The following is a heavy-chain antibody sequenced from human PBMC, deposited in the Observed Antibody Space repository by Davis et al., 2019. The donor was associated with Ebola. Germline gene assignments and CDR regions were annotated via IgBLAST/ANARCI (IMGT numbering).Heavy chain of an antibody. J-gene: IGHJ3*02. CDR3: ATLWFGVNRAFDI. V-gene: IGHV1-18*01. Sequence: ASVKVSCKASGYTFRNSAISWVRQAPGQGLEWMGWISAYNGNTNYAQILQGRVTMTTDTSTGTAYMELRSLRSDDTAVYYCATLWFGVNRAFDIWGQGTMVTVSS. CDR2: ISAYNGNT. D-gene: IGHD3-10*01. CDR1: GYTFRNSA.